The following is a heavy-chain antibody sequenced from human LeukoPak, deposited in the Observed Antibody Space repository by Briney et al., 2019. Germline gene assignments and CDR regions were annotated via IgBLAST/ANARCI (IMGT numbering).Heavy chain of an antibody. Sequence: GGSLRLSCAASGFTFSSCWMTWVRQAPGKGLEWVASIVEDGSQKYYVDSVKGRFTISRDNAKNSLYLQMNCLEAEDTAVYYCARDVIGGDTLDSWGQGTLVTVSS. D-gene: IGHD2-21*02. J-gene: IGHJ4*02. CDR1: GFTFSSCW. V-gene: IGHV3-7*01. CDR3: ARDVIGGDTLDS. CDR2: IVEDGSQK.